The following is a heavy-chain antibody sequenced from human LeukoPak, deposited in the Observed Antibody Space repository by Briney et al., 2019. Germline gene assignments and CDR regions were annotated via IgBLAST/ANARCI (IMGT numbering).Heavy chain of an antibody. J-gene: IGHJ6*03. Sequence: GASVKVSCKASGYTFTGYYMHGVRQAPGQGLEWMGWINPNSGGTNYAHKFQGRVTMTRDTSISTAYMELSRLRSDDAAVYYCARGPVTYYYYMDVWGKGTTVTVSS. CDR2: INPNSGGT. CDR3: ARGPVTYYYYMDV. CDR1: GYTFTGYY. V-gene: IGHV1-2*02. D-gene: IGHD4-11*01.